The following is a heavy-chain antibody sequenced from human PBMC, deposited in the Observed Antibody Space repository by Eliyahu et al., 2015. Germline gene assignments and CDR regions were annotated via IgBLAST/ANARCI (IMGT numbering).Heavy chain of an antibody. CDR3: ARDRGDIVVVPAAMGTNWFDP. Sequence: QVQLQESGPGLVKPSETLSLTCAVSGYSISSGYYWGWIRQPPGKGLEWIGSIYHSGSTYYNPSLKSRVTISVDTSKNQFSLKLSSVTAADTAVYYCARDRGDIVVVPAAMGTNWFDPWGQGTLVTVSS. J-gene: IGHJ5*02. D-gene: IGHD2-2*01. V-gene: IGHV4-38-2*02. CDR2: IYHSGST. CDR1: GYSISSGYY.